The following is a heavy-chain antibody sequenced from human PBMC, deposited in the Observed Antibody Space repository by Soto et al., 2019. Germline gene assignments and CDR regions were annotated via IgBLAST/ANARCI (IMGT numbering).Heavy chain of an antibody. CDR3: AREYNWNGAWWFDP. CDR2: IIPIFGTA. CDR1: GGTFSSYA. D-gene: IGHD1-20*01. Sequence: QVQLVQSGAEVKKPGSSVKVSCKASGGTFSSYAISWVRQAPGQGLEWMGGIIPIFGTANYAQKFQGRVTITADESTSTAYMGLSSLRSEDTAVYYCAREYNWNGAWWFDPGGQGTLVTVSS. V-gene: IGHV1-69*01. J-gene: IGHJ5*02.